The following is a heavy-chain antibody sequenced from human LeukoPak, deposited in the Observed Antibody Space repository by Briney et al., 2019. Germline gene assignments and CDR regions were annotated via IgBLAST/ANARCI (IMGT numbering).Heavy chain of an antibody. V-gene: IGHV4-59*01. CDR2: IYYSGST. CDR3: ARVDGITIFGGGAFDI. Sequence: SETLSLTCTVSGGSITSYYWSWIRQPPGKGLEWIGYIYYSGSTNYNPSLKSRVTISVDTSKNQFTLNLSSVTAADTAVYYCARVDGITIFGGGAFDIWGQGTTVTVSS. CDR1: GGSITSYY. D-gene: IGHD3-3*01. J-gene: IGHJ3*02.